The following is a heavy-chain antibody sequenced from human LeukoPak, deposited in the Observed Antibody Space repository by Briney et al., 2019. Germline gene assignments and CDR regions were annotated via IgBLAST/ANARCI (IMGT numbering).Heavy chain of an antibody. V-gene: IGHV4-34*01. CDR3: ARDYNY. D-gene: IGHD3-10*01. J-gene: IGHJ4*02. CDR2: IYHSGNT. CDR1: GGSFSGYY. Sequence: SETLSLTCAVYGGSFSGYYWSWIRQPPGKGLEWIGSIYHSGNTYYNPSLKSRVTISVDTSKNQFSLKLTSVTAADTAMYYCARDYNYWGQGTMITVSS.